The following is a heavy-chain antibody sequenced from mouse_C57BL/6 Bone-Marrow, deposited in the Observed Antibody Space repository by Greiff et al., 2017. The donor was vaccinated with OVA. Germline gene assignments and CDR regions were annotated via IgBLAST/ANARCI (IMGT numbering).Heavy chain of an antibody. Sequence: VQLQESGAELARPGASVKLSCKASGYTFTSSGISWVKQRTGQGLEWIGEIYPRSGNTYYNEKFKGKATLTADKSSSTAYMELRSLTSEDSAVYFCARSRWDFDYWGQGTTLTVSS. V-gene: IGHV1-81*01. CDR2: IYPRSGNT. D-gene: IGHD1-1*02. CDR1: GYTFTSSG. CDR3: ARSRWDFDY. J-gene: IGHJ2*01.